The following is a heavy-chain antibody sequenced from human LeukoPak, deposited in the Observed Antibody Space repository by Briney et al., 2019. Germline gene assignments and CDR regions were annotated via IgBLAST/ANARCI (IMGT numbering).Heavy chain of an antibody. J-gene: IGHJ4*02. Sequence: SETLSLTCAVYGGSFSGYYWGWIRQPPAKGLERIGSIYYSGSTYYTPSLKSRVTISVDSSKNQFSLKLSSVTAADTAVYYCARAGGGYSYGWFDYWGQGTLVTVSS. D-gene: IGHD5-18*01. CDR2: IYYSGST. CDR1: GGSFSGYY. CDR3: ARAGGGYSYGWFDY. V-gene: IGHV4-34*01.